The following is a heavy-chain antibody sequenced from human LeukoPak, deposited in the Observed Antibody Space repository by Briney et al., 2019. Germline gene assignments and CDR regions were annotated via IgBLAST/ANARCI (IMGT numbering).Heavy chain of an antibody. CDR2: ISSSSSYI. D-gene: IGHD4-17*01. J-gene: IGHJ4*02. Sequence: GGSLRLSLAASAFTFSSYRMNWVSHAPGKGLEWVSSISSSSSYISYADSVKGPYTISRDNAKNSPYLQLNSLRAEHTAAYYCARDPDYGEPYWGQKTRVTVSS. CDR3: ARDPDYGEPY. V-gene: IGHV3-21*01. CDR1: AFTFSSYR.